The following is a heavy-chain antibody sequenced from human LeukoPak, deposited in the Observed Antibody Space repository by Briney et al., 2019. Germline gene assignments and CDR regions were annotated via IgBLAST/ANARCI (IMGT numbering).Heavy chain of an antibody. CDR2: IYSSGST. CDR1: GGSISSYY. J-gene: IGHJ5*02. Sequence: SETLSLTCTVSGGSISSYYWSWIRQPAGKGLEWIGRIYSSGSTNYSPSLKSRVTMSVDMSKNHFSLKLSSVTAADTAVYYCARGSYYSEVGWFDPWGQGTLVTVSS. D-gene: IGHD2-21*01. V-gene: IGHV4-4*07. CDR3: ARGSYYSEVGWFDP.